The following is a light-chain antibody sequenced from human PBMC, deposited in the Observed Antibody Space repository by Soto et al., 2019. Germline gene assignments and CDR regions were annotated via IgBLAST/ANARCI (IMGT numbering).Light chain of an antibody. J-gene: IGLJ1*01. Sequence: LTQPASVSESPGQSITISCTGTSSDVGGYNYVSWYQQHPVKAPKLMIYDVTNRPSGVSDRFSGSKSGNTASLTISGLQAQDEVDYYCSSYTSSSTPYVFGTGTKVTVL. CDR1: SSDVGGYNY. V-gene: IGLV2-14*01. CDR2: DVT. CDR3: SSYTSSSTPYV.